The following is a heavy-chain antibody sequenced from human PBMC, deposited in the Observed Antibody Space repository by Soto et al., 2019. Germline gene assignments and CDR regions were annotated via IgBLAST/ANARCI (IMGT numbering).Heavy chain of an antibody. D-gene: IGHD6-13*01. CDR1: GGSISRRSYY. Sequence: PSETLSLTCTVSGGSISRRSYYWGWIRQPPGKGLEWIGSIYYSGSTYYNPSLKSRVTISVDTSKNQFSLKLSSVTAADTAVYFCARQGASSSWYDSWGQGTLVTVSS. CDR2: IYYSGST. V-gene: IGHV4-39*01. J-gene: IGHJ5*02. CDR3: ARQGASSSWYDS.